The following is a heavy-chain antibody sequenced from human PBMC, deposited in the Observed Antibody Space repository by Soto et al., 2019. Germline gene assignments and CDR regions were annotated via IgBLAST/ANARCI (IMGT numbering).Heavy chain of an antibody. Sequence: GGSLRLSCAASGFTFSSYGMHWVRQAPGKGLEWVAVISYDGSNKYYADSVKGRFTISRDNSKNTLYLQMNSLRAEDTAVYYCAKDLVVVAATSFDYWGQGTLVTVSS. D-gene: IGHD2-15*01. CDR2: ISYDGSNK. V-gene: IGHV3-30*18. CDR3: AKDLVVVAATSFDY. J-gene: IGHJ4*02. CDR1: GFTFSSYG.